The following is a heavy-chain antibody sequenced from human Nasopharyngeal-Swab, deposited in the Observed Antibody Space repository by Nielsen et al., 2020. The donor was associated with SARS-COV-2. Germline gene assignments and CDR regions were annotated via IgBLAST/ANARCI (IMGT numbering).Heavy chain of an antibody. CDR2: IRSKGNSYAT. Sequence: GESLKISCAASGFTFSDSAIHWVRQASGKGLEWVGRIRSKGNSYATAYAASVKGRFTISRDDSKNTAYLQMNSLITEDTAVYYCTRCGGSCYTGKDYWGQGTPVTVSS. V-gene: IGHV3-73*01. D-gene: IGHD2-15*01. CDR3: TRCGGSCYTGKDY. J-gene: IGHJ4*02. CDR1: GFTFSDSA.